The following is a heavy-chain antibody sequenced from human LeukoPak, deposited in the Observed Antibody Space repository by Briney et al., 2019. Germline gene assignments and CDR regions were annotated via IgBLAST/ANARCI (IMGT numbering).Heavy chain of an antibody. CDR3: ARDLDGDYDYFDY. Sequence: PGGSLRLSCAASGFTFSDYYMSWLRQAPGKGLEWVSYISSSGSTIYYADSVKGRFTISRDNAKNSLYLQMNSLRAEDTAVYYCARDLDGDYDYFDYWGQGTLVTVSS. CDR1: GFTFSDYY. V-gene: IGHV3-11*04. D-gene: IGHD4-17*01. CDR2: ISSSGSTI. J-gene: IGHJ4*02.